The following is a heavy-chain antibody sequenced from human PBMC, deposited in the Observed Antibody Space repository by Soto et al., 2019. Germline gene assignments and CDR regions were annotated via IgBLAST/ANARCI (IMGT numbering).Heavy chain of an antibody. J-gene: IGHJ4*02. Sequence: QVQLQQWGAGLLKPSETLSLTCAVYGGSFSGYSWSWIRQPPGKGLEWIGEISHSGSSNYNPSLKPLVTIAVETSKNQFSLRLSSVTAADTAVYYCARGRKGYSGTWYVDWGQGTLVAVSS. CDR2: ISHSGSS. V-gene: IGHV4-34*01. D-gene: IGHD6-13*01. CDR3: ARGRKGYSGTWYVD. CDR1: GGSFSGYS.